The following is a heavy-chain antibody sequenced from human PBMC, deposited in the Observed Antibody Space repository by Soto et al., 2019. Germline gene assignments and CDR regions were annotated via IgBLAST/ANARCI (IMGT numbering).Heavy chain of an antibody. D-gene: IGHD1-1*01. CDR1: GGSISSSGYF. V-gene: IGHV4-39*01. CDR3: VRHGIRLAYFDP. CDR2: VSYGGNI. Sequence: PSETLSLTCSVSGGSISSSGYFWGWIRQSPGKGLEWIATVSYGGNINYNPSLKSRVTITVDTSKNNFSLKLRSMTAADAAVYYYVRHGIRLAYFDPWGQGTLVTVSS. J-gene: IGHJ5*02.